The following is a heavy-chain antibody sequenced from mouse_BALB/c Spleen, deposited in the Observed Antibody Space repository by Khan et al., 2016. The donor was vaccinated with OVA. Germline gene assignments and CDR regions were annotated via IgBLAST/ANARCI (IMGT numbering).Heavy chain of an antibody. CDR3: ARGYYGYLDY. CDR2: IYPVAGSS. CDR1: GYTLTSYY. V-gene: IGHV1S56*01. D-gene: IGHD1-1*01. Sequence: QVQLQQSGPELVRPGASVNMSCKASGYTLTSYYIHWVKQRPGQGLEWIGWIYPVAGSSKYNEKFKGKSTLTADKSSSTASMLLSSLTSEDSAIYFCARGYYGYLDYWGQGTTLTVSS. J-gene: IGHJ2*01.